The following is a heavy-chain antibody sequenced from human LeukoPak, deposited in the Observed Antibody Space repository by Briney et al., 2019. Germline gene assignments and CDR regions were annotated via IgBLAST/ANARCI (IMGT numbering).Heavy chain of an antibody. J-gene: IGHJ6*03. CDR1: GGTFSSYA. Sequence: VASVKVSCKASGGTFSSYAISWVRQAPGQGLEWMGRIIPIFGTANYAQKFQGRVTITTGESTSTAYMELSSLRSEDTAVYYCARMTTVRGYYYYYYMDVWGKGTTVTVSS. CDR2: IIPIFGTA. D-gene: IGHD4-11*01. CDR3: ARMTTVRGYYYYYYMDV. V-gene: IGHV1-69*05.